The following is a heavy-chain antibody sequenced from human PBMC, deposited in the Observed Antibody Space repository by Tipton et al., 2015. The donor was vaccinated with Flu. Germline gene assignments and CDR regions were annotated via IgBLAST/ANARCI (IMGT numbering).Heavy chain of an antibody. CDR1: GYTFTGYH. D-gene: IGHD4-23*01. Sequence: QLVQSGAEVKKPGASVRVSCKTSGYTFTGYHMHWVRRAPGQGLDWMGWINPNTGGTNYAQKFQGRVTMTSDTSISTACMELNRLMSDDTAVYYCARVYVGTSPSLDYWGQGTLVTVSS. CDR2: INPNTGGT. V-gene: IGHV1-2*02. J-gene: IGHJ4*02. CDR3: ARVYVGTSPSLDY.